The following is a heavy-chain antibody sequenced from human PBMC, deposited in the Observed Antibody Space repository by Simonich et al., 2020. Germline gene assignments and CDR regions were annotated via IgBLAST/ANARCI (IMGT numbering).Heavy chain of an antibody. CDR3: ARHAGFAFDI. D-gene: IGHD6-13*01. CDR1: GGSIGSSSYY. V-gene: IGHV4-39*01. Sequence: QLQLQESGPGLVKPSETLSLTCTVSGGSIGSSSYYWGWLRQPPGKGLEWIGSFYYSGSTYYNPSLKIRVTISVDTSKNQFSLKLSSVTAADTAVYYCARHAGFAFDIWGQGTMVTVSS. J-gene: IGHJ3*02. CDR2: FYYSGST.